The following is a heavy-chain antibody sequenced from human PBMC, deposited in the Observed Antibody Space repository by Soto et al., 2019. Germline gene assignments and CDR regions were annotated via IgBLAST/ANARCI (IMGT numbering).Heavy chain of an antibody. V-gene: IGHV4-39*01. J-gene: IGHJ5*02. CDR2: IYYSGST. D-gene: IGHD5-18*01. CDR3: ARHEGLWPGLYNWFDP. Sequence: PSETLSLTCTVSGGSISSSSYYWGWIRQPPGKGLEWIGSIYYSGSTYYNPSLKNRVTISVDTSKNQFSLKLSSVTAADTAVFYCARHEGLWPGLYNWFDPWGQGTLVTVSS. CDR1: GGSISSSSYY.